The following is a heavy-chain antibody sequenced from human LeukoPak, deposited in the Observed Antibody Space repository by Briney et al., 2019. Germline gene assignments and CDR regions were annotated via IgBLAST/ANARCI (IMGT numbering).Heavy chain of an antibody. CDR2: ISSSSSYI. J-gene: IGHJ3*02. Sequence: GGSLRLSCAASGFTFSSYSMNWVRQAPGKGLEWVSSISSSSSYIYYAYSVKGRFTISRDNAKNSLYLQMNSLRAEDTAVYYCASIPYDYVWGSYRYPNDAFDIWGQGTMVTVSS. CDR3: ASIPYDYVWGSYRYPNDAFDI. CDR1: GFTFSSYS. D-gene: IGHD3-16*02. V-gene: IGHV3-21*01.